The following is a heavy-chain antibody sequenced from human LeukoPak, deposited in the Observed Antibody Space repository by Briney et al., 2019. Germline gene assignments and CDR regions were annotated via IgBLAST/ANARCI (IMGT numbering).Heavy chain of an antibody. CDR3: RGIGPTVKTSDY. CDR2: ISYDGSNK. J-gene: IGHJ4*02. D-gene: IGHD4-17*01. Sequence: GGSLRLSCAASGFTSSSYGMHWVRQAPGKGLEWVAVISYDGSNKYYADSVKGRFTISRDNSKNTLYLQMNSLRAEDTAVYYCRGIGPTVKTSDYWGQGTLVTVSS. CDR1: GFTSSSYG. V-gene: IGHV3-30*03.